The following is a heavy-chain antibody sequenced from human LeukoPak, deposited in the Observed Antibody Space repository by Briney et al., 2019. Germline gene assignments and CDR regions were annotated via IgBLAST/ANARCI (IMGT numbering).Heavy chain of an antibody. CDR1: GYTFTSYD. Sequence: WASVKVSCKSSGYTFTSYDINWVRQAPGQGPEWMGVISPSGGSTTYAQKFQGRVTLTRDMSTSTDYLELSSLRSEDTAVYYCARDNSVRDEAWWFNPWGQGTLVTVSS. J-gene: IGHJ5*02. CDR2: ISPSGGST. V-gene: IGHV1-46*01. CDR3: ARDNSVRDEAWWFNP. D-gene: IGHD5-24*01.